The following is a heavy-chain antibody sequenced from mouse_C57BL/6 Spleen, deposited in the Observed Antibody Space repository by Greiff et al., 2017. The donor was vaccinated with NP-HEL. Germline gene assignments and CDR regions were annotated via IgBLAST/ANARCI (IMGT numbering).Heavy chain of an antibody. Sequence: QVQLQQPGAELVMPGASVKLSCKASGYTFTSYWMHWVKQRPGQGLEWIGEIDPSDSYTNYNQKFKGKSTLTVDKSSSTAYMQLSSLTSEDSAVYYGARGGIYYYGSSSAWFAYWGQGTLVTVSA. CDR2: IDPSDSYT. CDR1: GYTFTSYW. V-gene: IGHV1-69*01. D-gene: IGHD1-1*01. J-gene: IGHJ3*01. CDR3: ARGGIYYYGSSSAWFAY.